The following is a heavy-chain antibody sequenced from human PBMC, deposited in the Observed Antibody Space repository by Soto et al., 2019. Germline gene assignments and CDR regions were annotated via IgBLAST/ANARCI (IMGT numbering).Heavy chain of an antibody. V-gene: IGHV3-53*01. D-gene: IGHD1-1*01. CDR3: ARGLNDDS. Sequence: LRLSCEVSGFSIGGNPMSWVRQAPGQGLEWVASIHTVGSTYYADSVQGRFTISRDNSKNTLFLQMNSLRVGDTAIYFCARGLNDDSWGQGTLVTVSS. CDR2: IHTVGST. CDR1: GFSIGGNP. J-gene: IGHJ4*02.